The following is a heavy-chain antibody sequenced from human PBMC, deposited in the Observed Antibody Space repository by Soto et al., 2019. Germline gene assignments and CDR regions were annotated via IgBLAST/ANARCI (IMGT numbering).Heavy chain of an antibody. CDR3: ARALKSGGGY. D-gene: IGHD3-10*01. CDR1: GYTFTGYY. Sequence: QVQLVQSGAEVKKPGASVKVSCKASGYTFTGYYIHWVRQAPGQGLEWMGWISPDSGDTDCAQKFQGRATMTRDTAISTAYMELSSLIFEDTAVYYCARALKSGGGYWGQGTLVTVSS. V-gene: IGHV1-2*02. CDR2: ISPDSGDT. J-gene: IGHJ4*02.